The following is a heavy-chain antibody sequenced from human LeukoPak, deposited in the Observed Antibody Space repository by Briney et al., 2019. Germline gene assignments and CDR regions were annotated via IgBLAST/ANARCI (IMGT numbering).Heavy chain of an antibody. CDR2: IKQDGSEK. CDR1: GFTFSSYW. V-gene: IGHV3-7*01. CDR3: ARGYFDSTGYYAFDI. D-gene: IGHD3-22*01. J-gene: IGHJ3*02. Sequence: PGGSLRLSCAASGFTFSSYWMSWVRQAPGKGLEWVANIKQDGSEKYYVDSVKGRFTISRDNAKNSLYLQMNSLRAEDTAVYYCARGYFDSTGYYAFDIWGQGTMVTVSS.